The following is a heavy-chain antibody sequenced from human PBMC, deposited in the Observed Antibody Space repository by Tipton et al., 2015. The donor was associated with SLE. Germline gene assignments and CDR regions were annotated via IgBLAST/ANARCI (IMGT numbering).Heavy chain of an antibody. D-gene: IGHD2-15*01. CDR3: ASSPSGALVQH. V-gene: IGHV4-59*01. CDR1: GGSISSYY. Sequence: TLSLTCTVSGGSISSYYWSWIRQPPGKGLEWIGYIYYSGSTNYNPSLKSRVTISVDTSKNQFSLKLSSVAAAATAVYYCASSPSGALVQHWGQGTLVTVSS. J-gene: IGHJ1*01. CDR2: IYYSGST.